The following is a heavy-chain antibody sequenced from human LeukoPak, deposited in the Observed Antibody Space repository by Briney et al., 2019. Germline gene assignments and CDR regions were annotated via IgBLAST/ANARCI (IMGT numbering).Heavy chain of an antibody. V-gene: IGHV4-39*01. CDR2: IYYSGIT. D-gene: IGHD6-13*01. CDR1: GASIISSIYY. J-gene: IGHJ5*02. Sequence: SETLSLTCSLSGASIISSIYYWAWIRQPPGMGLEWIGSIYYSGITYYNPSLKSRATVSVDTSKNQFSLHLISVTAADTAVYYCARRNGHSWDVGNWFDPWGQGTLVTVSS. CDR3: ARRNGHSWDVGNWFDP.